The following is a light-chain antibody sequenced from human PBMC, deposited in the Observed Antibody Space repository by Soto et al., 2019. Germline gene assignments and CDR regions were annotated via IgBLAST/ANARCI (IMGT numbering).Light chain of an antibody. CDR3: QQYNNWPPVLRETHTAYT. J-gene: IGKJ2*01. CDR1: QSVLYSSNNKNY. Sequence: DIVMTQSPDSLAVSLGERATINCKSSQSVLYSSNNKNYLAWYQQKPGQPPKLLIYWASTRESGVPDRFSGSGSGTDFTLTISSLQAEDVAVYYCQQYNNWPPVLRETHTAYTFGQGTKLEIK. V-gene: IGKV4-1*01. CDR2: WAS.